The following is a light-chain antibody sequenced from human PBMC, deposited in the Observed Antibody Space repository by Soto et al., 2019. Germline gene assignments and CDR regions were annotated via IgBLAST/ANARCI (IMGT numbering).Light chain of an antibody. CDR3: QQSYSTPAT. CDR2: AAS. J-gene: IGKJ3*01. V-gene: IGKV1-39*01. Sequence: DIQMTQSPSSLSASVGDRVTITCRASQSISSYLNWYQQKPGKAPKLLTYAASSLQSGVPSRFSGSASGTDFTLTISSLQPEDFATYYCQQSYSTPATFGPGTKVDIK. CDR1: QSISSY.